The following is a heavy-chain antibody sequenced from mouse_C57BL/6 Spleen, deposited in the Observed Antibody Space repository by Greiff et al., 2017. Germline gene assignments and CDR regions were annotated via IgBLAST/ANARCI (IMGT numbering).Heavy chain of an antibody. Sequence: QVQLQQSGPGLVQPSQSLSITCTVSGFSLTSYGVHWVRQSPGKGLEWLGVIWSGGSTDYNAAFISRLSISKDNSKSQVFFKMNSLQADDTAIYYCASLDLLLCAYWGQGTLVTVSA. J-gene: IGHJ3*01. V-gene: IGHV2-2*01. CDR2: IWSGGST. CDR3: ASLDLLLCAY. D-gene: IGHD1-1*02. CDR1: GFSLTSYG.